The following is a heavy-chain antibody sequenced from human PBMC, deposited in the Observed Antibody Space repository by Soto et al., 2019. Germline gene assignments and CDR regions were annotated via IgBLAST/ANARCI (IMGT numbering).Heavy chain of an antibody. CDR3: ARGPNYYDSSGYYGGLLNY. CDR2: IYYSGST. V-gene: IGHV4-59*01. CDR1: GGSISRYY. J-gene: IGHJ4*02. Sequence: SETLSLTCTVSGGSISRYYWSWIRQPPGKGLEWIGYIYYSGSTNYNPSLKSRVTISVDTSKNQFSLKLSSVTAADTAVYYCARGPNYYDSSGYYGGLLNYWGQGTLVTVS. D-gene: IGHD3-22*01.